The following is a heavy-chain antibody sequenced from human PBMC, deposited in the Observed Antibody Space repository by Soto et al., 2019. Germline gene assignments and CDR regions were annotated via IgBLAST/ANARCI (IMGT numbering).Heavy chain of an antibody. CDR2: VSPYYGST. V-gene: IGHV1-18*01. D-gene: IGHD4-17*01. CDR1: GYRFTSAG. CDR3: SRGDYLHDL. J-gene: IGHJ5*02. Sequence: QVQLVQSGAEVKRPGASVRVSCKAFGYRFTSAGINWVRQAPGQGLEWMGWVSPYYGSTKYARKFQGRVTMTTDMSTTTASMELRSLTVDDTAVYFCSRGDYLHDLWGQGTLVTVSS.